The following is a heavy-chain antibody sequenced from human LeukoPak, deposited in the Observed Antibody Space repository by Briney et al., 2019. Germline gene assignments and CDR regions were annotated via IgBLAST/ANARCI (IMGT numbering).Heavy chain of an antibody. CDR1: GFSFSDYY. D-gene: IGHD2-15*01. J-gene: IGHJ4*02. CDR2: ISSGGTII. V-gene: IGHV3-11*04. Sequence: GGSLRLSCAASGFSFSDYYMSWIRQAPGKGLEWVSYISSGGTIIYQADSVKGRFTISRDNAKNTLYLQMNSLRAEDTTVYYCARGTCWYIDYWGQGTLVTVSS. CDR3: ARGTCWYIDY.